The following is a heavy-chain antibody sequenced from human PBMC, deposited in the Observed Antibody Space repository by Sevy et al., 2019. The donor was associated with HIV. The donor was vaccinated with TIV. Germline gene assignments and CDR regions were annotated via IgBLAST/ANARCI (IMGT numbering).Heavy chain of an antibody. CDR3: ARDSRGSGTDFDY. Sequence: GGSLRLSCAASGFSFSHYWMHWVRQAPGKGLEWVANIKQDESEKYYVASVKGRFTISRDNAKNSLYLQMNSLRDEDTAMYYCARDSRGSGTDFDYWGQGTLVTVSS. V-gene: IGHV3-7*01. D-gene: IGHD3-10*01. J-gene: IGHJ4*02. CDR2: IKQDESEK. CDR1: GFSFSHYW.